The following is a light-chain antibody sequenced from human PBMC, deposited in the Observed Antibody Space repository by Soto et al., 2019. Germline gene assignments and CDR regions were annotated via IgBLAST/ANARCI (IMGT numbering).Light chain of an antibody. CDR1: SSDVGSYDL. Sequence: QSVLTQPASVSRSPVQSITISCTGTSSDVGSYDLVSWYQQHPGRAPKLVIYEVSKRPSGVSSRFSGSKSGNTASLTISGLQAEDAADYHGCSYAGTSHFYVFGPGTKVTVL. CDR2: EVS. V-gene: IGLV2-23*02. CDR3: CSYAGTSHFYV. J-gene: IGLJ1*01.